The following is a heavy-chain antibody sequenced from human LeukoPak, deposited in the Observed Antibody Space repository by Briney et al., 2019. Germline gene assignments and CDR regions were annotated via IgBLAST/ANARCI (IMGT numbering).Heavy chain of an antibody. D-gene: IGHD6-13*01. CDR2: ISGSGGST. V-gene: IGHV3-23*01. CDR1: GFTFSTYA. J-gene: IGHJ4*02. CDR3: AKRIAAALDY. Sequence: HSGGSLRLSCAASGFTFSTYAMSWVRQAPGKGLEWVSAISGSGGSTYYADSVKGRFTISRDNAKNTVHLQMNSLRAEDTAIYYCAKRIAAALDYWGQGTLVTVSS.